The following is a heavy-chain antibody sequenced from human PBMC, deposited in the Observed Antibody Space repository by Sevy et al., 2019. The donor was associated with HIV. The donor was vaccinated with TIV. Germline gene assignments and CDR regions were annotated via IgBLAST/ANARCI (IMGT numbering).Heavy chain of an antibody. J-gene: IGHJ6*02. CDR3: ARDQGVATYHYYYYYGMDV. CDR1: GFTFSSYW. Sequence: GGSLRLSCAASGFTFSSYWMSWVRQAPGKGLEWVANIKQDGSEKYYVDSVKGRFTISRDNAKNSLDLQMNSLRAEDTAVYYCARDQGVATYHYYYYYGMDVWGQGTTVTVSS. CDR2: IKQDGSEK. V-gene: IGHV3-7*03. D-gene: IGHD5-12*01.